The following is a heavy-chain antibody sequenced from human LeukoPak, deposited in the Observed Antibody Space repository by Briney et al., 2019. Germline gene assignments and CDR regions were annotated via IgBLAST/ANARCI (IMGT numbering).Heavy chain of an antibody. CDR2: MNPNSGNT. CDR3: ARSKLSITIFGVVINYFDY. V-gene: IGHV1-8*03. Sequence: ASVKVSCKASGYTFTSYDINWVRQATGQGLELMGWMNPNSGNTGYAQKFQGRVTITRNTSISTAYMELSSLRSEDTAVYYCARSKLSITIFGVVINYFDYWGQGTLVTVSS. J-gene: IGHJ4*02. D-gene: IGHD3-3*01. CDR1: GYTFTSYD.